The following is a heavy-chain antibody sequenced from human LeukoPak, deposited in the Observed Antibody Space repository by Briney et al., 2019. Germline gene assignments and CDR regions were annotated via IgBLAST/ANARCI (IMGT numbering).Heavy chain of an antibody. J-gene: IGHJ6*02. V-gene: IGHV3-53*01. D-gene: IGHD2-21*01. Sequence: GSLRLSCAASGFTVSSNYMSWVRQAPGKGLEWVSVIYSGGSTYYADSVKGRFTISRDNSKNTLYLQMNSLRAEDTAVYYRAKVVVGDYSLKNYYYGMDVWGQGTTVTVSS. CDR2: IYSGGST. CDR1: GFTVSSNY. CDR3: AKVVVGDYSLKNYYYGMDV.